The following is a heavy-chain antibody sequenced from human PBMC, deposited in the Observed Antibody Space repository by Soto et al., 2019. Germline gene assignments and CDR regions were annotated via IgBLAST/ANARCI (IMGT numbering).Heavy chain of an antibody. D-gene: IGHD2-15*01. CDR2: VNPDSGNT. Sequence: QVQLVQSGAEVKKPGASVKVSCKASGYTCSRYDANWVRQATGQGLEWVGWVNPDSGNTGYAQKFQGRVTMTRNTSLTTAYMEMSSLTSEDAAVYYCARGYVPAKARKGGGYFALWGRGTLVTVSS. CDR1: GYTCSRYD. CDR3: ARGYVPAKARKGGGYFAL. J-gene: IGHJ2*01. V-gene: IGHV1-8*01.